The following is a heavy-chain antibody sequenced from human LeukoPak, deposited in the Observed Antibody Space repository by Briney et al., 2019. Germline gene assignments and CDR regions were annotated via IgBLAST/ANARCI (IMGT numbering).Heavy chain of an antibody. V-gene: IGHV4-59*08. J-gene: IGHJ4*02. CDR2: IYSSGST. D-gene: IGHD3-3*01. CDR3: ARHGFFPDYFDY. Sequence: SGTLSLTCIVSGGSINSYYWSWIRQPPGKGLEWIGYIYSSGSTNYNPSLKSRVTISVDTSKNQFSLRLTSVTAADTAVYYCARHGFFPDYFDYWGQGTLVTVSS. CDR1: GGSINSYY.